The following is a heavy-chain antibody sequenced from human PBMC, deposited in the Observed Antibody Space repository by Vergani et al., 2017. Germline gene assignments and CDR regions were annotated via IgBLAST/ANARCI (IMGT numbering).Heavy chain of an antibody. CDR1: GYTFTGYY. Sequence: QVQLVQSGAEVKKPGASVKVSCKASGYTFTGYYMHWVRQAPGQGLEWMGWINPNSGGTNYAQKFQGRVTMTRDTSISTAYMELSRLRSDDTAVYYCARDGHPVVVVAATHRWFDPWGQGTLVTVS. CDR2: INPNSGGT. D-gene: IGHD2-15*01. J-gene: IGHJ5*02. V-gene: IGHV1-2*02. CDR3: ARDGHPVVVVAATHRWFDP.